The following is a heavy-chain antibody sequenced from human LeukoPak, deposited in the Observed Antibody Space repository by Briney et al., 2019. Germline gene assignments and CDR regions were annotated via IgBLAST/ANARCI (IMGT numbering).Heavy chain of an antibody. J-gene: IGHJ6*03. V-gene: IGHV4-38-2*01. CDR3: ATGFFPFYYYYMDV. Sequence: SETLSLTCAVSGYSISSGYYWGWIRQPPGKGLEWIGSIYHSGSTYYNPSLKGRVTISVDTSKNQFSLKLSSVTAADTAVYYCATGFFPFYYYYMDVWGKGTTVTVSS. CDR2: IYHSGST. CDR1: GYSISSGYY. D-gene: IGHD3-3*01.